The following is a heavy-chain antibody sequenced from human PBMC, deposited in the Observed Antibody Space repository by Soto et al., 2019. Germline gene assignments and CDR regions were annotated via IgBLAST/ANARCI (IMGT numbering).Heavy chain of an antibody. J-gene: IGHJ5*02. Sequence: ASVKVSCKFSGYTLTELSMHGVRQAPGKGLEWMGGFDPEDGETIYAQKFQGRVTMTEDTSTDTAYMELSSLRSEDTAVYYCATAIGSWFDPWGQGTLVTVSS. CDR1: GYTLTELS. CDR3: ATAIGSWFDP. D-gene: IGHD2-15*01. V-gene: IGHV1-24*01. CDR2: FDPEDGET.